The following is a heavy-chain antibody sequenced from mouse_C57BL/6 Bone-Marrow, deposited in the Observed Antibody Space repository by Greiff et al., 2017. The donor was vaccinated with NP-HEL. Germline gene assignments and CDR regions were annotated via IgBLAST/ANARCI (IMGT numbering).Heavy chain of an antibody. CDR2: IRSKSNNYAT. V-gene: IGHV10-1*01. J-gene: IGHJ2*01. CDR3: VRQGYDGYYLDY. D-gene: IGHD2-3*01. Sequence: GGGLVQPKGSLKLSCAASGFSFNTYAMNWVRQAPGKGLEWVARIRSKSNNYATYYADSLKDRFTISRDDSESLLYLQMNNLKTEDTAMYYCVRQGYDGYYLDYWGQGTTLTVSS. CDR1: GFSFNTYA.